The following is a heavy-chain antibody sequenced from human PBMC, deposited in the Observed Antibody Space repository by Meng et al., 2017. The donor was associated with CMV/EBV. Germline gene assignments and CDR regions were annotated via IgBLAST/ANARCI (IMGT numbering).Heavy chain of an antibody. Sequence: GGSLRLSCAASGFTFSSYEMNWVRQAPGKGLEWVSYISSSGSTIYHADSVKGRFTISRDNAKNSLYLQMNSLRAEDTAVYYCARVTVFYYYGMDVWGQGTTVTVSS. J-gene: IGHJ6*02. CDR3: ARVTVFYYYGMDV. D-gene: IGHD4-17*01. CDR2: ISSSGSTI. CDR1: GFTFSSYE. V-gene: IGHV3-48*03.